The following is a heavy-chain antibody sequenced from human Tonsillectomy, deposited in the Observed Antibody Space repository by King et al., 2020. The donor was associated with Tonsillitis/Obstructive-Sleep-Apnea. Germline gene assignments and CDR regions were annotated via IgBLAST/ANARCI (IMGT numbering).Heavy chain of an antibody. CDR3: ARGRVGATIDAFDI. Sequence: VQLVESGGGVVQPGRSLRLSCAASGFTFSSFAMHWVRQAPGKGLEWVAVISYDGSNKYHADSVKGRFTISRDNSKNTLYLQMNSLRAEDTAVYYCARGRVGATIDAFDIWGQGTMVTVSS. CDR1: GFTFSSFA. V-gene: IGHV3-30*04. D-gene: IGHD1-26*01. CDR2: ISYDGSNK. J-gene: IGHJ3*02.